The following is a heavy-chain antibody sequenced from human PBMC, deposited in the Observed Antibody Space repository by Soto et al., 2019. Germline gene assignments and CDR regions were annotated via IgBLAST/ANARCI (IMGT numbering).Heavy chain of an antibody. J-gene: IGHJ4*02. D-gene: IGHD1-26*01. CDR1: GYTFTDYG. V-gene: IGHV1-18*01. Sequence: QVQLVQSGAEVKKPGASVKVSCKGSGYTFTDYGISWVRQAPGQGLEWMGWISGYSDNTNYAQKFQGRVTMTTDTSTNTAYMELRSLRSDDTAVYFCARGHAGTVGPSDYWGQGTLVTVSS. CDR3: ARGHAGTVGPSDY. CDR2: ISGYSDNT.